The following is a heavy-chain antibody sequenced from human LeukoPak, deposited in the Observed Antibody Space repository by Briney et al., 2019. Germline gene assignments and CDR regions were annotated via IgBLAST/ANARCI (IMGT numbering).Heavy chain of an antibody. Sequence: TSETLSLTCTVSGDPVSSRSYYWSWIRQPPGKGLEWIGYIYYSGSTNYNPSLKSRVTISIDTSKNQFSLKLSSVTAADTAVYYCAREKGHYSSSWYGWFDPWGQGTLVTVSS. J-gene: IGHJ5*02. CDR2: IYYSGST. D-gene: IGHD6-13*01. CDR1: GDPVSSRSYY. CDR3: AREKGHYSSSWYGWFDP. V-gene: IGHV4-61*01.